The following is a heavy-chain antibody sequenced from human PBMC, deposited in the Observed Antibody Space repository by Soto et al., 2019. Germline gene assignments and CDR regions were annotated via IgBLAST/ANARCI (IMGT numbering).Heavy chain of an antibody. CDR1: GFTFDDYT. CDR2: ISWGGVST. D-gene: IGHD3-10*01. V-gene: IGHV3-43*01. Sequence: PGGSLRLSCAASGFTFDDYTMHWVSQAPGKGLEWVSLISWGGVSTYYADSVKGRFTISRDNSKNTLYLQMNSLRAEDTAVYYCARDGDVAAFDIWGQGTMVTVSS. J-gene: IGHJ3*02. CDR3: ARDGDVAAFDI.